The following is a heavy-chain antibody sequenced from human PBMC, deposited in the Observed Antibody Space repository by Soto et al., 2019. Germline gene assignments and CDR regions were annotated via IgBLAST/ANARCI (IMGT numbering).Heavy chain of an antibody. CDR1: GGSTSSCAYY. CDR2: MHYSGSA. CDR3: ARYFFDSSGYSNWFDS. V-gene: IGHV4-31*03. Sequence: QVQLQESGPGLVKPSQTLSLTCTVSGGSTSSCAYYWGWIRQHSGKGLEWMGYMHYSGSAYYNPSLKSRVHQSVDTSMNQSSLKLSSVTAADTAMYYCARYFFDSSGYSNWFDSWGQGTLVTVSS. J-gene: IGHJ5*01. D-gene: IGHD3-22*01.